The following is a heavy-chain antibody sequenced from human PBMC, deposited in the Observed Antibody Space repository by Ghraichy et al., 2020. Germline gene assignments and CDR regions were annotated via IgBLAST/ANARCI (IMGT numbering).Heavy chain of an antibody. V-gene: IGHV3-23*01. D-gene: IGHD6-19*01. CDR1: GFTFSTYA. J-gene: IGHJ3*02. CDR2: ISASGGTT. CDR3: AKIPHGGWYDAFDI. Sequence: GGSLTLSCAASGFTFSTYAMSWVRQAPGKGLEWVSFISASGGTTYYADSVKGRFTISRDNSKNTLYLQMNSLRAEDTAVYSCAKIPHGGWYDAFDIWGQGTMVTVSS.